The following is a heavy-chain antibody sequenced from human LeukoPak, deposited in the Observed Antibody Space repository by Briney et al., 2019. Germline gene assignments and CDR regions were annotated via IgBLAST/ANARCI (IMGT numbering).Heavy chain of an antibody. CDR3: ARRSGSYYRY. D-gene: IGHD1-26*01. CDR2: INHSGST. V-gene: IGHV4-34*01. CDR1: GGSFSGYY. Sequence: SSETLSLTCAVYGGSFSGYYWSWIRQPPGKGLEWIGEINHSGSTNYNPSLKSRVTISVDTSKNQFSLKLSSVTAADTAVYYCARRSGSYYRYWGQGTLVTVSS. J-gene: IGHJ4*02.